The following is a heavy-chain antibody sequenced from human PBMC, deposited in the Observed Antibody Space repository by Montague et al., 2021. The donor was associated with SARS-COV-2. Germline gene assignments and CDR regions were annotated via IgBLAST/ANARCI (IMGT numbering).Heavy chain of an antibody. Sequence: SETLSLTCTVSGDSISRNSYYWGWIRQPPGKGLEWIGSMPYSGSTYHDPSLKSRVSISVDTSKNQSSLKLSSMTAADTAVYYCAKSAWHNWYFDIWGRGTLVTVSS. J-gene: IGHJ2*01. CDR3: AKSAWHNWYFDI. CDR1: GDSISRNSYY. CDR2: MPYSGST. D-gene: IGHD2/OR15-2a*01. V-gene: IGHV4-39*01.